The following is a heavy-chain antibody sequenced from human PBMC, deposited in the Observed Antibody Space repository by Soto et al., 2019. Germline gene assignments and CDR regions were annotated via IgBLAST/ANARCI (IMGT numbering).Heavy chain of an antibody. Sequence: PGESLKIACKGSGYSFTSYWISWVRQMPGKGLKWMGRIDPSDSYTNYSPSFQGHVTISADKSIRTAYLQWSSLKASDTAMYYCARHLQDIVVVVAATPVHGMDVWGQGTTVTVSS. V-gene: IGHV5-10-1*01. J-gene: IGHJ6*02. CDR3: ARHLQDIVVVVAATPVHGMDV. CDR1: GYSFTSYW. D-gene: IGHD2-15*01. CDR2: IDPSDSYT.